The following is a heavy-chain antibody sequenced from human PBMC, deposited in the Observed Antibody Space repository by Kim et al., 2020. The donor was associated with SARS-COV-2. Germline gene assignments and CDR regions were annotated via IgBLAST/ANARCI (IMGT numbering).Heavy chain of an antibody. CDR3: AREGIKQWLARVDYYYYGMDV. CDR2: ISAYNGNT. D-gene: IGHD6-19*01. V-gene: IGHV1-18*04. J-gene: IGHJ6*02. Sequence: ASVKVSCKASGYTFTSYGISWVRQAHGQGLEWMGWISAYNGNTNYAQKLQGRVTMTTDTSTSTAYMELRSLRSDDTAVYYCAREGIKQWLARVDYYYYGMDVWGQGTTVTVSS. CDR1: GYTFTSYG.